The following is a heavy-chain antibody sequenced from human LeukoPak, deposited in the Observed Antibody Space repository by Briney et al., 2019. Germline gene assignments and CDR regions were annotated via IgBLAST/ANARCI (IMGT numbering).Heavy chain of an antibody. CDR2: INPNSGGT. J-gene: IGHJ6*02. CDR3: SVADYYYGMDV. Sequence: ASVKVSCKASGYTFTGYYMHWVRQAPGQGLEWMGWINPNSGGTNHAQKFQGWVTMTRDTSISTAYMELSRLRSDDTAVYYCSVADYYYGMDVWGQGTTVTVSS. V-gene: IGHV1-2*04. CDR1: GYTFTGYY.